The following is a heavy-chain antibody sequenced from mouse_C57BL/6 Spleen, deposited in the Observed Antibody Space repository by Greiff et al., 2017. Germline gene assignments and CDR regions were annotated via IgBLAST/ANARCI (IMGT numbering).Heavy chain of an antibody. J-gene: IGHJ3*01. CDR2: IDPSDSYT. V-gene: IGHV1-50*01. D-gene: IGHD3-3*01. CDR3: ARLGGAWFAY. CDR1: GYTFTSYW. Sequence: QVQLQQPGAELVKPGASVKLSCKASGYTFTSYWMQWVKQRPGQGLEWIGEIDPSDSYTNYNQKFKGKATLTVDTSSSTAYMQLSSLTSEDSAVYYCARLGGAWFAYWGQGTLVTVS.